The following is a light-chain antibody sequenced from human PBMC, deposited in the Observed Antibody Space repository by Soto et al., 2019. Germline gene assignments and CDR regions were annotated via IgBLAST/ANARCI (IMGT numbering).Light chain of an antibody. CDR1: ALPKQY. J-gene: IGLJ2*01. V-gene: IGLV3-25*03. CDR2: KDS. CDR3: QSADSSGNYVV. Sequence: SYELTQPPSVSVSPGQTARITCSGDALPKQYSYWYQQKPGQAPVLVIYKDSQRPSGIPERISASSSGTTVTLTISGVQAEDEADYYCQSADSSGNYVVFVGGTKVTVL.